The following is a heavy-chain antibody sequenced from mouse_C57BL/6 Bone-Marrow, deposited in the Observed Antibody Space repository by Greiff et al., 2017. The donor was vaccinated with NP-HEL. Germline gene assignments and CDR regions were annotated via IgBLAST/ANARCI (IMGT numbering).Heavy chain of an antibody. J-gene: IGHJ1*03. V-gene: IGHV1-69*01. D-gene: IGHD1-1*01. CDR1: GYTFTSYW. CDR3: ARPPITTVVATPYWYFDV. CDR2: IDPSDSYT. Sequence: QVQLQQSGAELVMPGASVKLSCKASGYTFTSYWMHWVKQRPGQGLEWIGEIDPSDSYTNYNQKFKGKSTLTVDKSSSTAYMQLSSLTSEDSAVYYCARPPITTVVATPYWYFDVWGTGTTVTVSS.